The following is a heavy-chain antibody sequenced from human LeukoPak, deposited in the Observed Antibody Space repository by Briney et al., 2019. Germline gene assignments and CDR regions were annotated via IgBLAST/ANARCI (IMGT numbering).Heavy chain of an antibody. CDR1: GVSFSGYY. Sequence: MSSETLSLTCAVYGVSFSGYYWSWIRQPPGKGLEWIGEINHSGSTNYNPSLKSRVTISVDTSKNQFSLKLSSVTAADTAVYYCARDDTAMVSWGQGTLVTVSS. J-gene: IGHJ4*02. CDR3: ARDDTAMVS. V-gene: IGHV4-34*01. D-gene: IGHD5-18*01. CDR2: INHSGST.